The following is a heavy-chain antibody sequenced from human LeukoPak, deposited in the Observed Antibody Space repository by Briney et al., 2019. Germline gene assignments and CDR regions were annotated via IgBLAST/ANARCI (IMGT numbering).Heavy chain of an antibody. CDR1: GFTFGDYA. J-gene: IGHJ4*02. CDR2: IKQDGSEK. Sequence: GGSLRLSCTASGFTFGDYAMSWVRQAPGKGLEWVANIKQDGSEKYYVDSVKGRFTISRDNAKNSLYLQMNSLRAEDTALYYCARAYYYDSSGPGDYWGQGTLVTVSS. D-gene: IGHD3-22*01. V-gene: IGHV3-7*01. CDR3: ARAYYYDSSGPGDY.